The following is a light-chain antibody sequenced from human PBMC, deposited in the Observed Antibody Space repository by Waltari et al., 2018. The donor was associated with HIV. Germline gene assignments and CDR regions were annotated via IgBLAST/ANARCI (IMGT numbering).Light chain of an antibody. J-gene: IGKJ3*01. Sequence: DIVMTQSPDSLAVSLGERATINCKSSQSVLFSSNNQNYLAWYQQKPGQPPKLLIYWASTRESGVPDRFSGGGSGTDFTLTISSLQAEDVAVYYCQQYYTTSLFTFGPGTKVDIK. CDR2: WAS. CDR3: QQYYTTSLFT. V-gene: IGKV4-1*01. CDR1: QSVLFSSNNQNY.